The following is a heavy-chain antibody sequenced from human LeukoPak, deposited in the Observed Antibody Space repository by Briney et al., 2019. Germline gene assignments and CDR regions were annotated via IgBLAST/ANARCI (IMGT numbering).Heavy chain of an antibody. D-gene: IGHD6-19*01. V-gene: IGHV3-74*01. CDR2: INADGSTT. J-gene: IGHJ4*02. CDR1: GSGFTFNNYW. Sequence: GGPLRLSCAASGSGFTFNNYWMHWVRQAPGKGLVWVSRINADGSTTSYADSVRGRFTISRDNAKNTLYLQMNSLRAEDTAVYYCATLISGWSLYWGQGTLVTVSS. CDR3: ATLISGWSLY.